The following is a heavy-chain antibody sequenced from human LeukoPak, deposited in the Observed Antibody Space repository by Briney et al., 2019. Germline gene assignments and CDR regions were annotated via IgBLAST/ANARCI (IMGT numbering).Heavy chain of an antibody. CDR1: GFTFSSYW. CDR3: ARGNSSSWYNYYYMDV. Sequence: GGSLRLSCAASGFTFSSYWMHWVRQAPGKGLVWVSRINSDGSNTNYADSVKGRFTISRDNAKNTLYLQMNSLRAEDTAVYYCARGNSSSWYNYYYMDVWGKGTTVTVSS. V-gene: IGHV3-74*01. J-gene: IGHJ6*03. D-gene: IGHD6-13*01. CDR2: INSDGSNT.